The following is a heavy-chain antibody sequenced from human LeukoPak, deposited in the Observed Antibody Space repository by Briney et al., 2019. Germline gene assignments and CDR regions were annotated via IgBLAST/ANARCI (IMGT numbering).Heavy chain of an antibody. D-gene: IGHD6-19*01. J-gene: IGHJ4*02. CDR2: IKRDGSEK. V-gene: IGHV3-7*03. Sequence: GGSLRLSCAASGFTFSSYWMTWVRQAPGKGLEWVANIKRDGSEKHYVDSVKGRFTISRDNAKNSMFLQMNSLRAEDTAVYYCASLLVAGVAGVDYWGQGTLVTVSS. CDR1: GFTFSSYW. CDR3: ASLLVAGVAGVDY.